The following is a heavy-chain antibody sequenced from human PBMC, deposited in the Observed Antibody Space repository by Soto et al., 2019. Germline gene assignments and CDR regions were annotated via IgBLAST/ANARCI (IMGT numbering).Heavy chain of an antibody. D-gene: IGHD3-10*01. CDR2: IYSGGST. V-gene: IGHV3-66*01. CDR3: ARDPSSGSYYNYYYYGMDV. J-gene: IGHJ6*02. Sequence: GGSLRLSCAASGFTVSSNYMSWVRQAPGKGLEWVSVIYSGGSTYYADSVKGRLTISRDNSKNTLYLQMNSLRAEDTAVYYCARDPSSGSYYNYYYYGMDVWGQGTTVTVSS. CDR1: GFTVSSNY.